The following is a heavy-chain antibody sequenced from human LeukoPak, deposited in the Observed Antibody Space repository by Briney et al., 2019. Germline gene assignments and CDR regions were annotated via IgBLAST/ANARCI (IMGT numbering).Heavy chain of an antibody. CDR3: ARTWEAARRFYFDY. CDR1: GGTFSSYA. Sequence: GASVKVSCKASGGTFSSYAISWVRQAPGQGLEWMGGIIPIFGTANYAQKFQGRVTITADESTSTAYMELSSLRSEDTAVYYCARTWEAARRFYFDYWGQGTLVTVSS. D-gene: IGHD6-6*01. CDR2: IIPIFGTA. V-gene: IGHV1-69*01. J-gene: IGHJ4*02.